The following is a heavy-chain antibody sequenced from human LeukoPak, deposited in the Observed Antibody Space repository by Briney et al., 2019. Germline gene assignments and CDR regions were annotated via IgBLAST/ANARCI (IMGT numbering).Heavy chain of an antibody. D-gene: IGHD1-20*01. J-gene: IGHJ4*02. CDR3: ARDLEGPNNWNDVSNY. CDR2: ISSSSSYI. CDR1: GFTFSSYS. Sequence: GGSLRLSCAASGFTFSSYSMNWVRQAPGKGLEWVSSISSSSSYIYYADSVKGRFTISRDNAKNSLYLQMNSLRAEDTAVYYCARDLEGPNNWNDVSNYWGQGTLVTVSS. V-gene: IGHV3-21*01.